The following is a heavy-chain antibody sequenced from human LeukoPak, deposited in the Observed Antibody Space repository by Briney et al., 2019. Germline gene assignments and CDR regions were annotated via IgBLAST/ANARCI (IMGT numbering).Heavy chain of an antibody. CDR3: AAGGDDAKAGY. V-gene: IGHV4-39*02. D-gene: IGHD3-16*01. J-gene: IGHJ4*02. CDR2: IHYSGTPT. Sequence: SETLSLTCSVYGASITSGRYYWDWMRQAPGKGLEWIGTIHYSGTPTFYNPSLESRVSLFSDTSRNDFSLRLRSVTAADTAVYYCAAGGDDAKAGYWGQGTLVTVSS. CDR1: GASITSGRYY.